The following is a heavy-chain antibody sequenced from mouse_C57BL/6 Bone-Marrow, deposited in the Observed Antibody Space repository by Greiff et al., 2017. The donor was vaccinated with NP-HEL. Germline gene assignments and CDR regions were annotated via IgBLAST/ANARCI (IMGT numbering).Heavy chain of an antibody. V-gene: IGHV1-15*01. CDR1: GYTFTDYE. CDR3: TRDGNYFYWYFDV. D-gene: IGHD2-1*01. Sequence: VQLQQSGAELVRPGASVTLSCKASGYTFTDYEMHWVKQTPVHGLEWIGAIDPETGGTAYNQKFKGKAILTADKSSSTAYMELRSLTSEDSAVYYCTRDGNYFYWYFDVWGTGTTVTVSS. J-gene: IGHJ1*03. CDR2: IDPETGGT.